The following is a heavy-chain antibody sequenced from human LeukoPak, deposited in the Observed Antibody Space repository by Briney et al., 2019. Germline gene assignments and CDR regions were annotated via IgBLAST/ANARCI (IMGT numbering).Heavy chain of an antibody. CDR1: EFTFRDYN. CDR3: AKHWSYCSTTSCFFNYYYYYMDV. J-gene: IGHJ6*03. CDR2: ITSGDSTT. V-gene: IGHV3-11*01. D-gene: IGHD2-2*01. Sequence: GGSLRLSCAASEFTFRDYNMNWIRQAPGKGLEWVSHITSGDSTTFYADSVNGRFTISRDNAMNSLYLEMNSLRAEDTAVYYCAKHWSYCSTTSCFFNYYYYYMDVWGKGTTVTVSS.